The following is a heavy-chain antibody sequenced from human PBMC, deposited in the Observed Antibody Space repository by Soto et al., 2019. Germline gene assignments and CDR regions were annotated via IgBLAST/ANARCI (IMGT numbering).Heavy chain of an antibody. V-gene: IGHV3-23*01. CDR2: ISGSGGST. D-gene: IGHD3-10*01. J-gene: IGHJ4*02. Sequence: GGSLSLSCAASGFHFSSYAMSWVRQAPGKGLEWVSVISGSGGSTYYADSVKGRFTISRDNSKNTLYLQMNSLRAEDTAVYYCAKDLVRGVISAPFDYWGQGTLVTVSS. CDR1: GFHFSSYA. CDR3: AKDLVRGVISAPFDY.